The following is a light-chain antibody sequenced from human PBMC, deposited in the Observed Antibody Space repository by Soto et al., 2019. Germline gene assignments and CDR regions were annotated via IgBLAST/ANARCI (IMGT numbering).Light chain of an antibody. Sequence: QSALTQPASVSGSPGQSISISCTGASSDVGTYALVSWYQQHPGNPPRLLIYEGRRRPSGVSDRFSGSNSDTTASLTISGLQAGDEADYFCCSYAGIGTYGVFGGGTKVTVL. CDR3: CSYAGIGTYGV. V-gene: IGLV2-23*01. CDR1: SSDVGTYAL. J-gene: IGLJ3*02. CDR2: EGR.